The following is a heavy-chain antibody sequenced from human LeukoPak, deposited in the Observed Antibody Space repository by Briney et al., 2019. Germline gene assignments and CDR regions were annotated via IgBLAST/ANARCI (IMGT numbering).Heavy chain of an antibody. V-gene: IGHV1-69*13. CDR3: VRDGSYYDTSGYYYLY. CDR1: GGSFISYA. Sequence: SVKVSCKASGGSFISYAISWARQAPGQGLEWMGGITPMFGTANYAQRFQGRVTITADESTSTAYMELSSLRSVDTAVYYCVRDGSYYDTSGYYYLYWGQGTLVTVSS. J-gene: IGHJ4*02. D-gene: IGHD3-22*01. CDR2: ITPMFGTA.